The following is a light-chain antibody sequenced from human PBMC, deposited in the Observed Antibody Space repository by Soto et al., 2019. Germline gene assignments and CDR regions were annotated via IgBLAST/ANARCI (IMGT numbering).Light chain of an antibody. CDR2: DAS. CDR1: QSVSSY. Sequence: EIVFTQSPATLSLSPGERATLSCRASQSVSSYLAWYQQKPGQAPRLLIYDASNRATGIPTRFSGSGSGTDFTPTISSLAPEDFAVYYCQQRSNWLTFGGGTKVDIK. V-gene: IGKV3-11*01. CDR3: QQRSNWLT. J-gene: IGKJ4*01.